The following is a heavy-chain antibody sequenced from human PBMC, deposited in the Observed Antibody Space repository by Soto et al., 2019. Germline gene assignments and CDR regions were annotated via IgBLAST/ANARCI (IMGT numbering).Heavy chain of an antibody. J-gene: IGHJ6*02. D-gene: IGHD5-12*01. CDR1: GGTFSSYA. V-gene: IGHV1-69*12. CDR3: ARVMATNMLGDYYYGMDV. Sequence: QVQLVQSGAEVKKPGSSVKVSCKASGGTFSSYAISWVRQAPGQGLEWMGGIIPIFGTANYAQKFQGRVTITADESTSTAYMEMSSRRSEATAVYYCARVMATNMLGDYYYGMDVWGQGTTVTVSS. CDR2: IIPIFGTA.